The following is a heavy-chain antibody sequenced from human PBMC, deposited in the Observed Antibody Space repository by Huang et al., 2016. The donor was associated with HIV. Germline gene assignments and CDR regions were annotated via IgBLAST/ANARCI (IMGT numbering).Heavy chain of an antibody. Sequence: QVQLVESGGGVVQPGRSLRLSCAASGFPFNNHARNWVRQAPGKGLDWVAVISNDGSNKYYADSVKCRFTISRDSSKRTLFLHMTSLRTEDTAVYYCARAKDTWDAYDIWGQGTMVIVSS. CDR3: ARAKDTWDAYDI. CDR1: GFPFNNHA. V-gene: IGHV3-30-3*01. D-gene: IGHD5-18*01. J-gene: IGHJ3*02. CDR2: ISNDGSNK.